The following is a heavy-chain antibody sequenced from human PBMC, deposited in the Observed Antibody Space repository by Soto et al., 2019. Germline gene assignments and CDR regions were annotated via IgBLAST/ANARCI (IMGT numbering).Heavy chain of an antibody. CDR2: IYYSGST. Sequence: QVQLQESGPGLVKPSQTLSLTCTVSGGSISSGGYYWSWIRQHPGKGLEWIGYIYYSGSTYYNPSLKSRVTISVDTSKNQFSLKLSSVTAADTAVYYCARDGDRGVTNWFDPWGQGTLVTVSS. CDR3: ARDGDRGVTNWFDP. CDR1: GGSISSGGYY. D-gene: IGHD3-10*01. J-gene: IGHJ5*02. V-gene: IGHV4-31*03.